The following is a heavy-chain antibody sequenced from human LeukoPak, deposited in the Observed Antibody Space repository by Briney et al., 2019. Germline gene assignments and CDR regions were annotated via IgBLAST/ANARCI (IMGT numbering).Heavy chain of an antibody. CDR2: IYYSGST. V-gene: IGHV4-59*08. Sequence: PSETLSLTCTVSGGSISSYYWSWIRQHPGKGLEWIGYIYYSGSTNYNPSLKSRVTISVDTSKNQFSLKLSSVTAADTAAYYCARVNSGSYYHDAFDIWGQGTMVTVSS. D-gene: IGHD1-26*01. CDR1: GGSISSYY. CDR3: ARVNSGSYYHDAFDI. J-gene: IGHJ3*02.